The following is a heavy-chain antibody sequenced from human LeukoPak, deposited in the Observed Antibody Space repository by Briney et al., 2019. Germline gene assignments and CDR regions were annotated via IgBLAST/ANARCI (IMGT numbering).Heavy chain of an antibody. CDR2: ISGSGGST. V-gene: IGHV3-23*01. CDR3: AKDKYGYNLTPFDY. J-gene: IGHJ4*02. Sequence: GGSLRLSCAASGFTFSSYAMSWVRQAPGKGLEWVSAISGSGGSTYYADSVKGRFTISRDNSNNTLYLQMNSLRAEDTAVYYCAKDKYGYNLTPFDYWGQGTLVTVSS. CDR1: GFTFSSYA. D-gene: IGHD5-24*01.